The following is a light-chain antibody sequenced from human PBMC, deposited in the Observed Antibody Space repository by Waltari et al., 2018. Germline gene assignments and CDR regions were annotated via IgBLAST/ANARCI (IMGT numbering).Light chain of an antibody. CDR3: QQYNNWPPGT. CDR2: HAS. J-gene: IGKJ1*01. V-gene: IGKV3-15*01. CDR1: QTIGLS. Sequence: TVVTQSPATLSVSLGERASLSCRTSQTIGLSLAWYQQKPGQAPRLLIYHASTRATGIPAMFSGSGSESEFTLTISSLQSEDVAVYYCQQYNNWPPGTFGQGTRVEI.